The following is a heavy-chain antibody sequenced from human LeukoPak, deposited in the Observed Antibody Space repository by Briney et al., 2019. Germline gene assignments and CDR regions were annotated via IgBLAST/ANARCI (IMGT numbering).Heavy chain of an antibody. J-gene: IGHJ4*02. CDR3: ARGAYSSGWDYFDY. CDR2: IFSSGST. D-gene: IGHD6-19*01. CDR1: SGSISSYY. V-gene: IGHV4-4*07. Sequence: SETLSLTCTVSSGSISSYYWSWIRQPAGKGLEWIGRIFSSGSTNYNPSLRSRVTMSVDTSNNQFSLKLTSVTAADTAVYYCARGAYSSGWDYFDYWGQGTLVTVSS.